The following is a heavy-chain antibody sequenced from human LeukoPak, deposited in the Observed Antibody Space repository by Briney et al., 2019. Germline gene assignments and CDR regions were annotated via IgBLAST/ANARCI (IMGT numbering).Heavy chain of an antibody. J-gene: IGHJ4*02. CDR1: GGSFSGYY. CDR2: INHSGST. Sequence: SETLSLTCAVYGGSFSGYYRSWIRQPPGKGLEWIGEINHSGSTNYNPSLKSRVTISVDTSKNQFSLKLSSVTAADTAVYYCARGESSWPYYFDYWGQGTLVTVSS. V-gene: IGHV4-34*01. D-gene: IGHD6-13*01. CDR3: ARGESSWPYYFDY.